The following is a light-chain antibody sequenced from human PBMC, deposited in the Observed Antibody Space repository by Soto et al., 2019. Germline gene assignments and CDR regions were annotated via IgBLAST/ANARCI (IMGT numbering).Light chain of an antibody. CDR3: LQYHNLWA. V-gene: IGKV3-15*01. J-gene: IGKJ1*01. CDR1: QNIYYN. Sequence: ILMTQSPATVSVSPGESATPSCRASQNIYYNVAWYQQRPGQAPRLLIYRASTRAPGVPARFSGSGSGTELTLTISSLQPEDFTVYSCLQYHNLWAFGQGTKVDIK. CDR2: RAS.